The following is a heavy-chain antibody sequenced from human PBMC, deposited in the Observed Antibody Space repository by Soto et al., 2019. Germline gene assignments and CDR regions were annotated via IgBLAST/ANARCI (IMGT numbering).Heavy chain of an antibody. CDR2: ISAYNGNT. Sequence: ASVKLSCKASGYTFTSYCISWVRQAPGQGLEWMGWISAYNGNTNYAQKLQGRVTMTTDTSTSTAYMELRSLRSDDTAVYYCARYRLRRAARGELDYWGQGTLVTVSS. J-gene: IGHJ4*02. V-gene: IGHV1-18*01. CDR3: ARYRLRRAARGELDY. CDR1: GYTFTSYC. D-gene: IGHD6-6*01.